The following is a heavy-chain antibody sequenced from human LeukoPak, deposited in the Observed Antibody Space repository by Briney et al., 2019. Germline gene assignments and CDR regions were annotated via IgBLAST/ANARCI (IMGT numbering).Heavy chain of an antibody. J-gene: IGHJ4*02. CDR2: IYYSGTT. CDR1: GVSIGSYY. D-gene: IGHD5-18*01. Sequence: PSETLSLTCIVSGVSIGSYYCSWIRQPPGKGLEWIGFIYYSGTTTYNPSLKSRVTISLDTSKNQFSLTVNSVTAADTAVYFCATGISRWTQLDNWGQGTLVTVS. V-gene: IGHV4-59*01. CDR3: ATGISRWTQLDN.